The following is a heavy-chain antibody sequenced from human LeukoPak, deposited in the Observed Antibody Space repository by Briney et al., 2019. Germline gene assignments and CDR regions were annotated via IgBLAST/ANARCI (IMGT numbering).Heavy chain of an antibody. J-gene: IGHJ4*02. CDR3: ARERLTYYYDSSGSDFDY. CDR2: IIPILGIA. V-gene: IGHV1-69*04. D-gene: IGHD3-22*01. Sequence: SVKVSCKASGYTFTSYGISWVRQAPGQGLEWMGRIIPILGIANYAQKFQGRVTITADKSTSTAYMELSSLRSEDTAVYYCARERLTYYYDSSGSDFDYWGQGTLVTVSS. CDR1: GYTFTSYG.